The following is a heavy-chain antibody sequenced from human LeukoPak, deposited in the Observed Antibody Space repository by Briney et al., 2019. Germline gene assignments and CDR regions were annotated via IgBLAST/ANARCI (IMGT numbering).Heavy chain of an antibody. Sequence: GSLRLSCAASGFDFSSNWMHWVRHAPGQGLVWVSRIKGDGISTNYADSVKGRFTISRDIAKNTLYLQMNSLRAEDTGVYYCAKDHYWSIDYWGRGTLVTVSS. CDR3: AKDHYWSIDY. J-gene: IGHJ4*02. D-gene: IGHD3-3*01. CDR2: IKGDGIST. V-gene: IGHV3-74*01. CDR1: GFDFSSNW.